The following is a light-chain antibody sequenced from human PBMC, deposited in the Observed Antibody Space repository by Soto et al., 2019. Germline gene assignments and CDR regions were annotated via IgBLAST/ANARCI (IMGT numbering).Light chain of an antibody. J-gene: IGKJ5*01. CDR2: AAS. CDR1: QGISSY. CDR3: RQHNSFPLT. V-gene: IGKV1-9*01. Sequence: DIQLTQSPFFLSASVGDRVTITCRASQGISSYLVWYQQKAGKAPKSLIYAASTLQTGVPSRFSVSGSGTESTLTISSLQPEDSATYYCRQHNSFPLTFGQGTRLYIK.